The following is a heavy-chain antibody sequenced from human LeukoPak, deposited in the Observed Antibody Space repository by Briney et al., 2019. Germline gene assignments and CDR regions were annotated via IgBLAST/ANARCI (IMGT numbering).Heavy chain of an antibody. CDR3: ARTASPDY. J-gene: IGHJ4*02. CDR2: ISSSSSYI. Sequence: GSLRLSCVASGLTFTNAWMAWVRQAPGKGLEWVSSISSSSSYIYYADSVKGRFTISRDNAKNSLYLQMNSLRAEDTAVYYCARTASPDYWGQGTLVTVSS. V-gene: IGHV3-21*01. CDR1: GLTFTNAW. D-gene: IGHD2-2*01.